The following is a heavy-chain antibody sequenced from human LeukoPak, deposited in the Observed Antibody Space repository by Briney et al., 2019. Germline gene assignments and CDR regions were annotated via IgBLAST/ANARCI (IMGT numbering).Heavy chain of an antibody. V-gene: IGHV3-23*01. Sequence: PGGSLRLSCAASGFTFSSYAMSWVRQAPGKGLEWVSAISGRGGSTYYADSVRGRFTISRDNSKNTLYLQMNSLRAEDTAVYYCAKVSGSSWYDDAFDIWGQGTMVTVSS. CDR1: GFTFSSYA. CDR3: AKVSGSSWYDDAFDI. CDR2: ISGRGGST. D-gene: IGHD6-13*01. J-gene: IGHJ3*02.